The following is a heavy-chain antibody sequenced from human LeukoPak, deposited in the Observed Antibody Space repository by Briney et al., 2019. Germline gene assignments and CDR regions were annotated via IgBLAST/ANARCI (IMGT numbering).Heavy chain of an antibody. CDR2: IRNRAYGGTT. CDR3: LRHYSR. CDR1: GFTFGDNA. D-gene: IGHD6-13*01. J-gene: IGHJ4*02. Sequence: GGSLRLPCTGSGFTFGDNAMSWVRQAPGEGLEWVGFIRNRAYGGTTEYAASVKGRFTISRDDSKSIAYLQMNSLKTEDTAVYYCLRHYSRWGQGTLVTVSS. V-gene: IGHV3-49*04.